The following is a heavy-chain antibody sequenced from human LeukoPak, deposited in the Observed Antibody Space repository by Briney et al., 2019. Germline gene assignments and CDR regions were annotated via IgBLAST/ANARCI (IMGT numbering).Heavy chain of an antibody. J-gene: IGHJ4*02. CDR2: INHSGST. V-gene: IGHV4-34*01. D-gene: IGHD6-19*01. Sequence: SETLSLTCAVYGGSFSGYYWSWIRQPPGKGLEWIGEINHSGSTNYNPSLKSRVTISVDTSKNQFSLKLSSVTAADTAVYYCAGGPLLYSSVDYWGQGTLVTVSS. CDR3: AGGPLLYSSVDY. CDR1: GGSFSGYY.